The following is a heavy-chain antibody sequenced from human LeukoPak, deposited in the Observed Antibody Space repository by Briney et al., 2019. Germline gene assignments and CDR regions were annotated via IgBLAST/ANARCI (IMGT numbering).Heavy chain of an antibody. V-gene: IGHV1-18*01. Sequence: PGASVKVSCKASGYSFASYGISWVRQAPGQGLEWMGWITANSVNTNYAQKLQGRVTMTTDASTSTAYMELRSLKSEDTAVYYCARDNSVGDIAWWFDPWGQGTLVTVSS. CDR1: GYSFASYG. CDR3: ARDNSVGDIAWWFDP. D-gene: IGHD3-10*01. J-gene: IGHJ5*02. CDR2: ITANSVNT.